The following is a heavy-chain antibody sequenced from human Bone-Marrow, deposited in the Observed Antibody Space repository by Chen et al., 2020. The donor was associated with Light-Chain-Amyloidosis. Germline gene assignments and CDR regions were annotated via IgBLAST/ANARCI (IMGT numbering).Heavy chain of an antibody. CDR3: ARRRDGYNFDY. J-gene: IGHJ4*02. V-gene: IGHV5-51*01. Sequence: EVQLEQSGPAVKKPGESLKSYCKGSGHTFPNYWSGWVRQMPGKGLAWMGVIYPDDSDASYSPSFEGQVTISADKSITTAYLQWRSLKASDTAMYYCARRRDGYNFDYWGQGTLVTVSS. D-gene: IGHD5-12*01. CDR2: IYPDDSDA. CDR1: GHTFPNYW.